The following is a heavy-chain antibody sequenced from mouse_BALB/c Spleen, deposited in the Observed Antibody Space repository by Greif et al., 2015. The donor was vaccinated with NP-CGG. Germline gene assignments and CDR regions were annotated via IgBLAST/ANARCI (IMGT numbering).Heavy chain of an antibody. V-gene: IGHV1-14*01. CDR3: ARERGTIRGAMDY. CDR2: INPYNDGT. Sequence: EVHLVESGPELVKPGASVKMSCKASGYTFTSYVMHWVKQKPGQGLEWIGYINPYNDGTKYNEKFKGKATLTSDKSSSTAYMELSSLTSEDSAVYYCARERGTIRGAMDYWGQGTSVTVSS. CDR1: GYTFTSYV. D-gene: IGHD1-1*02. J-gene: IGHJ4*01.